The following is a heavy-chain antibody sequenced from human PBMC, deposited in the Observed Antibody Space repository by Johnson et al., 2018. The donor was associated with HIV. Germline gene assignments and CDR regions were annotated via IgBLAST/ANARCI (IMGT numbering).Heavy chain of an antibody. J-gene: IGHJ3*02. CDR2: ISWDGGST. CDR3: AKDRYYDSSGPDAFDI. CDR1: GFTFSRYW. Sequence: LLVESGGGLVQPGGSLRLSCAASGFTFSRYWMHWVRQAPGKGLEWVSLISWDGGSTYYADSVKGRFTISRDNTKNTLYRQMNSLRAEDTAVYYCAKDRYYDSSGPDAFDIWGQGTMVTVSS. D-gene: IGHD3-22*01. V-gene: IGHV3-43D*03.